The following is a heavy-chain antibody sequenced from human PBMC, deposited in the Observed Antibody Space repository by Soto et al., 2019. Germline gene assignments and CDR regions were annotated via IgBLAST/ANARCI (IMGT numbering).Heavy chain of an antibody. CDR1: GYTFTGYY. CDR3: ARDLDSLALAGAFDI. V-gene: IGHV1-69*04. J-gene: IGHJ3*02. D-gene: IGHD1-1*01. Sequence: SVKVSCKASGYTFTGYYMHWVRQAPGQGLEWMGRIIPILGIANYAQKFQGRVTITADKSTSTAYMELSSLRSEDTAVYYCARDLDSLALAGAFDIWGQGTMVTVSS. CDR2: IIPILGIA.